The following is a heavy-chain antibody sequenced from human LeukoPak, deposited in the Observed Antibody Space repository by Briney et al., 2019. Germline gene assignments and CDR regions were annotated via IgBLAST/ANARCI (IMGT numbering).Heavy chain of an antibody. J-gene: IGHJ4*02. D-gene: IGHD6-13*01. Sequence: SETLSLTCTVSGGSISSYYWSWIRQPPGKGLEWIGYIYYSGSTNYNPSLKSRVTISVDTSKNQFSLKLSSVTAADTAVYYCARGRLAAAGIFDYWGQGTLVTVSS. CDR1: GGSISSYY. CDR2: IYYSGST. CDR3: ARGRLAAAGIFDY. V-gene: IGHV4-59*08.